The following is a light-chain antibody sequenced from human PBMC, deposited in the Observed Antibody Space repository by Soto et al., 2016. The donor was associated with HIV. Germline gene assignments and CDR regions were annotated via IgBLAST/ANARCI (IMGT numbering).Light chain of an antibody. V-gene: IGKV1-5*03. Sequence: DIQMTQFPSTLSASIGDRVTITCRASQSVSVWLAWYQQKPGKAPNLLIFKTSTLEIGVPSRFSGSGSGTDFTLTLSSVQPDDVGTYYCQQYNSYSSLTFGGGTKVEIK. CDR1: QSVSVW. CDR2: KTS. CDR3: QQYNSYSSLT. J-gene: IGKJ4*01.